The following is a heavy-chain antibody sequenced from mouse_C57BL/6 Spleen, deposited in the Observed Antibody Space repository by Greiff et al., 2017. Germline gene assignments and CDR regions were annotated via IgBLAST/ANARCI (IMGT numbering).Heavy chain of an antibody. CDR1: GFTFSSYG. J-gene: IGHJ4*01. D-gene: IGHD4-1*01. V-gene: IGHV5-6*01. CDR3: ARHGGLTGFYAMDY. CDR2: ISSGGSYT. Sequence: VQLKESGGDLVKPGGSLKLSCAASGFTFSSYGMSWVRQTPDKRLEWVATISSGGSYTYYPDSVKGRFTISRDNAKNTLYLQMSSLKSEDTAMYYCARHGGLTGFYAMDYWGQGTSVTVSS.